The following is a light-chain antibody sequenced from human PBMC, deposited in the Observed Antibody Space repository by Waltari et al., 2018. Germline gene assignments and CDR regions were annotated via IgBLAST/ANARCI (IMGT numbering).Light chain of an antibody. CDR2: DAS. CDR3: QQYKNWPPSPWT. CDR1: QSVSSY. Sequence: IVLTQSPATLSLSPGERATLSCMASQSVSSYLAWYQQKPGQAPRLLIYDASNWATGIPARFSGSGSGTDFTLTISSLEPEDFAVYYCQQYKNWPPSPWTFGQGTKVEIK. V-gene: IGKV3-11*01. J-gene: IGKJ1*01.